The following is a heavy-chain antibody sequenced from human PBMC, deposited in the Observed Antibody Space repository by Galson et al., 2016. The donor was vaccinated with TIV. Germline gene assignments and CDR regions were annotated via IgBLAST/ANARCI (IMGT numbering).Heavy chain of an antibody. D-gene: IGHD2-8*02. V-gene: IGHV3-30-3*01. CDR3: ARIIGYWVGYYTMDV. Sequence: SLRLSCAASGFTFSTYPMHWVRQAPAKGLEWVAVISYDGSNKYYADSVKGRFTISKDNSKNTLYLQMNSLKAEDTAVYFCARIIGYWVGYYTMDVWGQGTTVTVSS. CDR1: GFTFSTYP. CDR2: ISYDGSNK. J-gene: IGHJ6*02.